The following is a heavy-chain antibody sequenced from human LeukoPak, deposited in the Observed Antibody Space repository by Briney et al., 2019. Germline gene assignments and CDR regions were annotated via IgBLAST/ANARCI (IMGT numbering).Heavy chain of an antibody. Sequence: ASVKVSCKASGYTFTGYYMHWVRQAPGQGLEWMGWINPNSGGTNYAQKLQGRVTMTRDTSISTAYMELSRLRSDDTAVYYCARGLGIAVARDLFDYWGQGTLVTVSS. D-gene: IGHD6-19*01. CDR3: ARGLGIAVARDLFDY. CDR2: INPNSGGT. J-gene: IGHJ4*02. CDR1: GYTFTGYY. V-gene: IGHV1-2*02.